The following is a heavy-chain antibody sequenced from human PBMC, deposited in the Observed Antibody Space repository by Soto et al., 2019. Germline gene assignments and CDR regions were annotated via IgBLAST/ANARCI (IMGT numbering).Heavy chain of an antibody. Sequence: ASVKVSCKASGYTFTSYDINWVRQATGQGLEWMGWMNPNSGKTGYAQKFQGRVTITTDNPMSTAYMELSSLRSEDTAVYYCARVAVAGRGAFDIWGQGTMVTVSS. D-gene: IGHD6-19*01. V-gene: IGHV1-8*01. J-gene: IGHJ3*02. CDR2: MNPNSGKT. CDR3: ARVAVAGRGAFDI. CDR1: GYTFTSYD.